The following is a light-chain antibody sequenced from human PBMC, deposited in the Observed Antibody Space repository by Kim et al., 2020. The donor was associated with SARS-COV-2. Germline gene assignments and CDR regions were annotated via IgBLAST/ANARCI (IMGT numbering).Light chain of an antibody. CDR3: QVWDSTTDHYV. V-gene: IGLV3-21*04. J-gene: IGLJ1*01. CDR1: NIGSKS. Sequence: SYELTQPPSVSVAPGKTATITCGGNNIGSKSVHWYQQRPGQAPVIVIYHDTDRPSGIPERFSGSNSGNTATLTISRVEAGDEADYYCQVWDSTTDHYVFATGTKVTV. CDR2: HDT.